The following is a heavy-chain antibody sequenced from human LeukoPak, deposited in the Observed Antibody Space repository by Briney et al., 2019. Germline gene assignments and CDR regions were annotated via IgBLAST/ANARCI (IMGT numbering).Heavy chain of an antibody. V-gene: IGHV1-69*04. CDR3: ARGEDWFDP. D-gene: IGHD3-10*01. CDR1: GGTFSSYA. Sequence: SVKVSCQASGGTFSSYAISWVRQAPGQGLEWMGRIIPILGIANYAQKFQGRVTITRNTSISTAYMELSSLRSEDTAVYYCARGEDWFDPWGQGTLVTVSS. J-gene: IGHJ5*02. CDR2: IIPILGIA.